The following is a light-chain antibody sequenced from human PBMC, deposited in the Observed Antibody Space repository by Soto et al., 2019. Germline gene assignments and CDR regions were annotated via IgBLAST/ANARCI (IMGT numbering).Light chain of an antibody. CDR2: AAS. J-gene: IGKJ5*01. CDR1: QGVSSW. CDR3: QQANSFQIT. V-gene: IGKV1-12*01. Sequence: DIQMTQSPSSVSASVGDRVTITCRASQGVSSWLGWYQEKPGRAPKLLIYAASSLQSGVPSRFSGSGSGTDFTLTISSLQPEDSATYYCQQANSFQITFGQGTRLEIK.